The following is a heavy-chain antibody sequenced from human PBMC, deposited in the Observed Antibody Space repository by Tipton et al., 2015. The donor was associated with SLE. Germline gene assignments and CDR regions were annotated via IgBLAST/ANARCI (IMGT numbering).Heavy chain of an antibody. CDR3: ARGAPAPGDY. J-gene: IGHJ4*02. CDR1: GGSISSSSYY. CDR2: IYYSGST. D-gene: IGHD2-2*01. V-gene: IGHV4-39*07. Sequence: LRLSCTVSGGSISSSSYYWGWIRQPPGKGLEWIGSIYYSGSTYYNPSLKSRVTISVDTSKNQFSLKLSSVTAADTAVYYCARGAPAPGDYWGQGTLVTVSS.